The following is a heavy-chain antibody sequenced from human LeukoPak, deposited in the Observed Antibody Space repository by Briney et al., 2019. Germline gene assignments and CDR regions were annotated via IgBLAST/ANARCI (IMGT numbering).Heavy chain of an antibody. J-gene: IGHJ6*03. D-gene: IGHD3-10*01. Sequence: GGSLRLSCAASGFTFSSYWMSWVRQAPGKGLEWVANIKQDGSEKYYVDSVKGRFTISRDNAKNSLYLQMNSLRAEDTAVYYCARVGTMVRGVRNYYYYMDVWGKGTTVTISS. CDR2: IKQDGSEK. CDR1: GFTFSSYW. CDR3: ARVGTMVRGVRNYYYYMDV. V-gene: IGHV3-7*01.